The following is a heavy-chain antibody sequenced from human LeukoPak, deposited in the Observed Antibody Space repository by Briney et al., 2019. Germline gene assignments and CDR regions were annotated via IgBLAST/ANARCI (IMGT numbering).Heavy chain of an antibody. CDR1: GFTFSSYW. V-gene: IGHV3-7*01. CDR2: IKQDGSEK. D-gene: IGHD2-2*01. J-gene: IGHJ4*02. Sequence: PGGSLRLSCAASGFTFSSYWMSWVRQAPGKGLEWVANIKQDGSEKYYVDSVKGRFTISRDNAKNSLYLQMNSLRAEDTAVYYCARECSSTSCYVIFDYWGQGTPATVSS. CDR3: ARECSSTSCYVIFDY.